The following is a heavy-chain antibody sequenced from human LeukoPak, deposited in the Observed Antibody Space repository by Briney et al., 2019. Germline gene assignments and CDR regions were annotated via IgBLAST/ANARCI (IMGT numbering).Heavy chain of an antibody. CDR3: ARVGRESSTGWLDY. D-gene: IGHD6-19*01. J-gene: IGHJ4*02. CDR2: INVKSGAT. V-gene: IGHV1-2*06. Sequence: ASVKVSCKTSGYTFIDYYFNWVRQAPGQGPEWMGRINVKSGATDYAQKFQGRVTVTRDTSISTAYMELSSLRSDDTAVYYCARVGRESSTGWLDYWGQGTLVTVSS. CDR1: GYTFIDYY.